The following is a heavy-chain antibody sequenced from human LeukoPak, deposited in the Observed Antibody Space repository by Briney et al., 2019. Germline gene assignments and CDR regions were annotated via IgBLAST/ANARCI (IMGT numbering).Heavy chain of an antibody. Sequence: GGSLRLSCAASGFTFSSNYMSWVRQAPGKGLEWVSVIYSGGSTYYSDSVTGRFTISIDNSKNKMYLSMNSLRAADTAVSYCARRTYNDFLSGYYHDAFDISGQGALCTASS. D-gene: IGHD3-3*01. CDR1: GFTFSSNY. V-gene: IGHV3-53*01. J-gene: IGHJ3*02. CDR3: ARRTYNDFLSGYYHDAFDI. CDR2: IYSGGST.